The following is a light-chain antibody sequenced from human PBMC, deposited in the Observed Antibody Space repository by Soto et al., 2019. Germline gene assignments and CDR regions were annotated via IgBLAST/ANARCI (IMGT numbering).Light chain of an antibody. Sequence: QSVLTQPPSASGSPGQSVTISCTGTSSDVGDYNYVSWYQQHPGKAPKLMIYEVSKRPSGVPDRFSGSKSGITASLTVSGLQAEDEADYYCSSYAGSNTVVFGGGTQLTVL. CDR1: SSDVGDYNY. CDR2: EVS. V-gene: IGLV2-8*01. CDR3: SSYAGSNTVV. J-gene: IGLJ2*01.